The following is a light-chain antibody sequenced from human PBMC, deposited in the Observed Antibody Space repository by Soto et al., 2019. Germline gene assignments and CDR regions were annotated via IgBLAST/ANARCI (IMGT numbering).Light chain of an antibody. CDR2: TAS. V-gene: IGKV1-39*01. J-gene: IGKJ4*01. Sequence: DIQMTQSPSSLSASVEDRVTITCRASQGISRYLNWYQQKPRKAPNLLIYTASTLQSGDPSRFSGSGPGTDFTLTISSLQPEDFATYYCQQSYSTTTFGGGTKVEIK. CDR1: QGISRY. CDR3: QQSYSTTT.